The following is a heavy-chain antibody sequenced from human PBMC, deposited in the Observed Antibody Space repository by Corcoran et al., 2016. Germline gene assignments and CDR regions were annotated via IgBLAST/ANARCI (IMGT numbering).Heavy chain of an antibody. CDR2: IWYDGSNK. Sequence: QVQLVESGGGVVQPGRSLRLSCAASGFTFSSYGMHWVRQAPGKGLEWVAVIWYDGSNKYYADSVKGRFTISRDNSKKTLYLQMNSLRAEDTAVYYWAVAGCYSVGEVTWGRERCGYYYYGMDVWGQGTTVTGSS. CDR1: GFTFSSYG. V-gene: IGHV3-33*01. D-gene: IGHD2-21*02. CDR3: AVAGCYSVGEVTWGRERCGYYYYGMDV. J-gene: IGHJ6*02.